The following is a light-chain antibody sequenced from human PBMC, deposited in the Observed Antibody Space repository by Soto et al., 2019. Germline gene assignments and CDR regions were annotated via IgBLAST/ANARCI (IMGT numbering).Light chain of an antibody. J-gene: IGKJ4*01. V-gene: IGKV3-15*01. Sequence: EIVLTQSPGTLSLSPGEGATLSCRASRSISSSLAWYQQKPGRAPRLLIHGASTRATDIPARFSGSGSGAEFTLTISSLQSEDFAIYYCQQYKYWPLAFGGGTKVDIK. CDR1: RSISSS. CDR3: QQYKYWPLA. CDR2: GAS.